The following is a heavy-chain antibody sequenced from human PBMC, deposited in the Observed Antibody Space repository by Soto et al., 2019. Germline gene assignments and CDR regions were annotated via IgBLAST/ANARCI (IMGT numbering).Heavy chain of an antibody. CDR1: GGSISSGDYY. CDR2: IYYSGST. J-gene: IGHJ5*02. Sequence: PSETLSLTCTVSGGSISSGDYYWSWIRQPPGKGLEWIGHIYYSGSTYYNPSLKSRVTISVDTSKNQFSLKLSSVTAADTAVYYCATGYSSSWYWFDPWGQGTLVTVSS. CDR3: ATGYSSSWYWFDP. D-gene: IGHD6-13*01. V-gene: IGHV4-30-4*01.